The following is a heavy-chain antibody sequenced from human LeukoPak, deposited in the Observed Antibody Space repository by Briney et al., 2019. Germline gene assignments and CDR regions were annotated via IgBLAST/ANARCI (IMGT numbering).Heavy chain of an antibody. D-gene: IGHD6-13*01. CDR1: GFTFSSYW. CDR2: INSDGSST. CDR3: ARGLYSSIRGYYYYYMDV. V-gene: IGHV3-74*01. Sequence: GGSLRLSCAASGFTFSSYWMHWVRQAPGKGLVWVSRINSDGSSTSYADSVKGRFTISRDNAKNTLYLQMNSLRAEDTAVYYCARGLYSSIRGYYYYYMDVWGKGTAVTISS. J-gene: IGHJ6*03.